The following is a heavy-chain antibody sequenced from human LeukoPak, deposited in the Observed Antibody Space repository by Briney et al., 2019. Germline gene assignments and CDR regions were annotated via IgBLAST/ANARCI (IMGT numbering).Heavy chain of an antibody. Sequence: ASVKVSCKASGYTFTGYYMHWVRQAPGQGLEWMGWINPNSGGTNYAQKFQGRVTMTRDTPISTAYMELSRLRSDDTAVYYCVADCSSTSCYVSDYWGQGTLVTVSS. D-gene: IGHD2-2*01. CDR2: INPNSGGT. J-gene: IGHJ4*02. CDR3: VADCSSTSCYVSDY. CDR1: GYTFTGYY. V-gene: IGHV1-2*02.